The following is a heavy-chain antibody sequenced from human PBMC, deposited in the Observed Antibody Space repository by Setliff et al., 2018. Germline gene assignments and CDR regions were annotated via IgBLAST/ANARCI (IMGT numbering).Heavy chain of an antibody. CDR1: GGSVSNSGFF. V-gene: IGHV4-39*01. D-gene: IGHD2-15*01. Sequence: SETLSLTCTVSGGSVSNSGFFWGWPRQAPGKGLEWIGNIYDSGSSNYNASLKSRLIITRDTSKNQISLKLTSVTAADTAVYYCGRGFSRIEGWGNWFDPWGQGTLVTVS. CDR2: IYDSGSS. CDR3: GRGFSRIEGWGNWFDP. J-gene: IGHJ5*02.